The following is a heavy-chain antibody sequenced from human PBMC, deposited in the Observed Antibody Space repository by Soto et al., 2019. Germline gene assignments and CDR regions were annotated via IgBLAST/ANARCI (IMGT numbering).Heavy chain of an antibody. CDR3: ARGLPRRGPAWRFDP. CDR1: GYTFTSYD. D-gene: IGHD1-1*01. Sequence: ASVKVSCKASGYTFTSYDINWVRQATGQGLEWMGWINPNSGNTGYAQKFQGRVTMTRNTSISTAYMELSSLRSEDTAVYYCARGLPRRGPAWRFDPWGQGTLVTVSS. V-gene: IGHV1-8*01. J-gene: IGHJ5*02. CDR2: INPNSGNT.